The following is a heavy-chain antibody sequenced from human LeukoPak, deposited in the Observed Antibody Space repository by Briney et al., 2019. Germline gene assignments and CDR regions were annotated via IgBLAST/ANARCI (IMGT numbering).Heavy chain of an antibody. CDR2: IWYDGSNK. Sequence: GGSLRLSCAASGFTFSSYGMHWVRQAPGKGLEWVAVIWYDGSNKYYADSVEGRFTISRDNSKNTLYLQMNSLRAEDTAVYYCARGGEMATLRSDYWGQGTLVTVSS. CDR3: ARGGEMATLRSDY. V-gene: IGHV3-33*01. D-gene: IGHD5-24*01. CDR1: GFTFSSYG. J-gene: IGHJ4*02.